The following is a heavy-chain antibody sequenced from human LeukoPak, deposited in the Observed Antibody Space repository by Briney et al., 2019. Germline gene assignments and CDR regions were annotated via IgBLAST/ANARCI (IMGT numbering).Heavy chain of an antibody. CDR3: ARVTDYYYYGMDV. D-gene: IGHD2-21*02. CDR1: GGSVSSGSYY. J-gene: IGHJ6*02. CDR2: IYYSGST. V-gene: IGHV4-61*01. Sequence: PSETLSLTCTVSGGSVSSGSYYWSWIRQPPGKGLEWIGYIYYSGSTNYNPSLKSRVTISVDTSKNQFSLKLSSVTAADTAVYYCARVTDYYYYGMDVWGQGTTVTVSS.